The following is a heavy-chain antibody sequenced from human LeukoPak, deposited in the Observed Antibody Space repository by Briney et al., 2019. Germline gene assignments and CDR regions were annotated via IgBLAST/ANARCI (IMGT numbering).Heavy chain of an antibody. Sequence: PGGSLRLSCEASGFTFSTYSFNWVRQAPGKGLEWVSVISHSGRTINYADLVKSRFTISRDNARNSLDLQMSSLRAEDAAVYYWTGEREGSGVQDLDYWGQGILVTVSS. V-gene: IGHV3-21*01. CDR2: ISHSGRTI. D-gene: IGHD1-26*01. CDR1: GFTFSTYS. J-gene: IGHJ4*02. CDR3: TGEREGSGVQDLDY.